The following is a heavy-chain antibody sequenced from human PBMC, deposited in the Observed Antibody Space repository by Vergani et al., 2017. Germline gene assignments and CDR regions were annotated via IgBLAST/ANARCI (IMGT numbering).Heavy chain of an antibody. CDR3: ARSDRYYDILTGYQYYFDY. D-gene: IGHD3-9*01. Sequence: EVQLVESGGGLVQPGGSLRLSCAASGFTFSSYWMSWVRQAPGKGLEWVANIKQDGSEKYYVDSVKGRFTISRDNAKNSLYLQMNSLRAEDTAVYYCARSDRYYDILTGYQYYFDYWRQGPLVTVSS. J-gene: IGHJ4*02. V-gene: IGHV3-7*01. CDR1: GFTFSSYW. CDR2: IKQDGSEK.